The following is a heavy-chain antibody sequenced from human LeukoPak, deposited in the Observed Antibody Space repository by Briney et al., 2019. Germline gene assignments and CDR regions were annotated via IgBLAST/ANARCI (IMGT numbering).Heavy chain of an antibody. Sequence: SQTLSLTCAISGDSVSSNSAAWNWIRQSPSRGLEWLGRTYYRSKWYNDYAVSVKSRITISPDTSKNQFSLQLNSVTPEDTAVYYCAREDIVVVPAAGMDYYYGMDVWGQGTTVTVSS. D-gene: IGHD2-2*01. CDR2: TYYRSKWYN. CDR3: AREDIVVVPAAGMDYYYGMDV. V-gene: IGHV6-1*01. J-gene: IGHJ6*02. CDR1: GDSVSSNSAA.